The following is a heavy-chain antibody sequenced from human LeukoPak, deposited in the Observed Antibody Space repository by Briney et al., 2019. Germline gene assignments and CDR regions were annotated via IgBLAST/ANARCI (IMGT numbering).Heavy chain of an antibody. J-gene: IGHJ4*02. CDR1: GDSISSHY. CDR3: ARERLIAGSTVFDY. CDR2: IYCSGST. D-gene: IGHD2/OR15-2a*01. Sequence: SETPSLTCTVSGDSISSHYWSWIRQPPGKGLEWIGCIYCSGSTSYNPSLKSRITISVDTSNNQFSLKLSSVTAADTAVYYCARERLIAGSTVFDYWGQGTLVTVSS. V-gene: IGHV4-59*11.